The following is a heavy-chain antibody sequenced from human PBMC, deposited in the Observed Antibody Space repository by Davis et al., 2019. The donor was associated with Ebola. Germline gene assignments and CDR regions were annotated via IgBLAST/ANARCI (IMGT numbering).Heavy chain of an antibody. CDR1: GFTFSFYD. D-gene: IGHD1-26*01. J-gene: IGHJ3*01. CDR3: ARDSPKTGSYYKPDDAFDL. Sequence: GRSLRLSCAPSGFTFSFYDMNWVRQAPGKGLAWVSSISRSSATIYYADSVKGRFTISRDNAKNSLYLQMKSLRDEDTAVYFGARDSPKTGSYYKPDDAFDLWGQGTMVSVSS. V-gene: IGHV3-48*02. CDR2: ISRSSATI.